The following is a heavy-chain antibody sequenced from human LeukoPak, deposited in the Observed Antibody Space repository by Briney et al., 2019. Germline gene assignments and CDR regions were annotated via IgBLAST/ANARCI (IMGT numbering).Heavy chain of an antibody. J-gene: IGHJ5*02. CDR1: GDSVSSNSVT. CDR3: ARRLTQYDCFDP. CDR2: SYYRSTWYN. D-gene: IGHD2-2*01. V-gene: IGHV6-1*01. Sequence: SQTLSLTCAISGDSVSSNSVTWNWIRQSPSRGLEWLGRSYYRSTWYNDYAVSVRGRITVNPDTSKNQFSLHLNSVTPEDTAVYYCARRLTQYDCFDPWGQGILVTVSS.